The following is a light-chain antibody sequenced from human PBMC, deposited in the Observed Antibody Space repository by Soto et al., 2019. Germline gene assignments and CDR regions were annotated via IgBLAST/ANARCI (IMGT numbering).Light chain of an antibody. Sequence: QSALTQPPSASGSPGQSVTISCTGTSSDVGGYNYVSWYQQHPGKAPKLMIYEVSKRPSGVPDRFSGSKSGITASLTISGLQADDEADYYCCSYAATSTLVFGGGTKVTVL. J-gene: IGLJ3*02. CDR3: CSYAATSTLV. CDR2: EVS. V-gene: IGLV2-8*01. CDR1: SSDVGGYNY.